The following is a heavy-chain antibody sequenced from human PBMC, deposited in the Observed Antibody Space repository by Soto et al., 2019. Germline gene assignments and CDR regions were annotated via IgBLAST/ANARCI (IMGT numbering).Heavy chain of an antibody. D-gene: IGHD3-3*01. V-gene: IGHV3-30-3*01. Sequence: QVQLVESGGGVVQPGRSLRLSCAASGFTFSSYAMHWVRQAPGKGLEWVAVISDDGSDKFYAASVKGRFTISRDNSKNTRYPPMTSLRAEDTAVYYCARGNPTIFGVVIIMDYWGPGTLVTVSS. J-gene: IGHJ4*02. CDR3: ARGNPTIFGVVIIMDY. CDR1: GFTFSSYA. CDR2: ISDDGSDK.